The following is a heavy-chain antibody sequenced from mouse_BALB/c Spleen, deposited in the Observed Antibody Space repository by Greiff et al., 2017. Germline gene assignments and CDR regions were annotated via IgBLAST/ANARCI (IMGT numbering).Heavy chain of an antibody. CDR3: ARGGFYQFPYAMDY. CDR2: IYPGDGDT. Sequence: QVQLQQSGAELARPGASVKLSCKASGYTFTSYWMQWVKQRPGQGLEWIGAIYPGDGDTRYTQKFKGKATLTADKSSSTAYMQLSSLASEDSAVYYCARGGFYQFPYAMDYWGQGTSVTVSS. CDR1: GYTFTSYW. J-gene: IGHJ4*01. V-gene: IGHV1-87*01.